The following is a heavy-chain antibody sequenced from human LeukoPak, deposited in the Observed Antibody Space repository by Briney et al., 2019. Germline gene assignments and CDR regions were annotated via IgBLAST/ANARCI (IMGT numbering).Heavy chain of an antibody. D-gene: IGHD6-19*01. V-gene: IGHV1-46*01. CDR1: GYTFTSYY. CDR3: ARSGDPTQWLVAGYFDY. J-gene: IGHJ4*02. Sequence: ASVKVSCKASGYTFTSYYMHWVRQAPGQGLEWMGIINPSGGSTSYAQKFQGRVTMTRDTSTSTVYMELSSLRSEDTAVYYCARSGDPTQWLVAGYFDYWGQGTLVTVSS. CDR2: INPSGGST.